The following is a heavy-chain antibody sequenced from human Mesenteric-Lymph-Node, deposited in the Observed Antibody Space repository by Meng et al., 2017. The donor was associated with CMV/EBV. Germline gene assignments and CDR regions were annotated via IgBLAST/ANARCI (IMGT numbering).Heavy chain of an antibody. V-gene: IGHV3-7*01. CDR1: GFTFSSYW. Sequence: GGSLRLSCAASGFTFSSYWMSWVRQAPGEGLEWVANIKQDGSEKYYVDSVKGRFTISRDNAKNSLYLQMNSLRAEDTAVYYCARISIFGVVTTSYYYYYGMDVWGQGTTVTVSS. CDR3: ARISIFGVVTTSYYYYYGMDV. CDR2: IKQDGSEK. J-gene: IGHJ6*02. D-gene: IGHD3-3*01.